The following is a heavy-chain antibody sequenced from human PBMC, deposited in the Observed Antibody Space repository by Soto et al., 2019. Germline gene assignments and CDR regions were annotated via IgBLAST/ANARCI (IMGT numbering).Heavy chain of an antibody. V-gene: IGHV3-15*01. CDR2: IKSKANGGTT. CDR3: TTYIVEVVAATPMLSDF. J-gene: IGHJ4*02. Sequence: GGSLRLSCAASGFTFSSAWMSWVRQAPGKGLEWVGRIKSKANGGTTDYAASVEGRFTISRDDSTNTLFLQMNSLKTEDTGLYYCTTYIVEVVAATPMLSDFWGQGAPVTVSS. CDR1: GFTFSSAW. D-gene: IGHD2-15*01.